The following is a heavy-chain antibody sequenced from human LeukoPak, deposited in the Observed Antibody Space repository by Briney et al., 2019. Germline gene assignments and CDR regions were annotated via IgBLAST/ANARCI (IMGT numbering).Heavy chain of an antibody. V-gene: IGHV3-48*03. Sequence: GGSLRLSCAASGFTFSSYEMNGGREAPGGGLGWGSYICGSGSTIYYADSVKGRFTISRDNAKNSLHLQMNSLRAEDTAVYYCARDLNGWYGRVDNWGQGTLVTVSS. D-gene: IGHD6-19*01. J-gene: IGHJ4*02. CDR2: ICGSGSTI. CDR1: GFTFSSYE. CDR3: ARDLNGWYGRVDN.